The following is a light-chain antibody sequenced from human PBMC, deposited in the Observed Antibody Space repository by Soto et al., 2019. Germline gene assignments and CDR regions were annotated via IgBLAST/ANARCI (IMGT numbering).Light chain of an antibody. J-gene: IGKJ5*01. V-gene: IGKV3-15*01. Sequence: IVMTQSPATLSLSHGERATVSCRASQSVRSNLAWYQQKPGQAPRLLIYGASTRATGIPARFSGSGSGTEFTLTISSLQSEDFAVYYCQQYNNWPPITFGQGTRLEIK. CDR1: QSVRSN. CDR3: QQYNNWPPIT. CDR2: GAS.